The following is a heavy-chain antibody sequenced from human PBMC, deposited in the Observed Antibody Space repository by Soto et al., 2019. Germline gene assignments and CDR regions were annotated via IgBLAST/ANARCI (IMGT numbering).Heavy chain of an antibody. CDR1: GGSISSSSYY. Sequence: SETLSLTCTVSGGSISSSSYYWGWIRQPPGKGLEWIGSIYYSGSTYYNPSLKSRVTISVDTSKNQFSLKLSSVTAADTAVYYCARQSIAARPYGMDVWGQGTTVTVSS. D-gene: IGHD6-6*01. J-gene: IGHJ6*02. CDR3: ARQSIAARPYGMDV. V-gene: IGHV4-39*01. CDR2: IYYSGST.